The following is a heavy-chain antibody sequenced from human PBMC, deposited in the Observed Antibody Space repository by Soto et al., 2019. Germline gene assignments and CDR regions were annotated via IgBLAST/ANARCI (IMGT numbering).Heavy chain of an antibody. J-gene: IGHJ4*02. CDR2: ISGTAGNT. D-gene: IGHD3-9*01. V-gene: IGHV3-23*01. CDR3: AKGDWVYIAGHFDY. Sequence: VQLLESGGGLVQPGGSLRLSCAASGFTFTSCAMSWVRQAPGKGLEWVSAISGTAGNTHHADSVKGRFTISRDISKNTLYLQMNSLRAEDTAVYYCAKGDWVYIAGHFDYWGQGTLVTVSS. CDR1: GFTFTSCA.